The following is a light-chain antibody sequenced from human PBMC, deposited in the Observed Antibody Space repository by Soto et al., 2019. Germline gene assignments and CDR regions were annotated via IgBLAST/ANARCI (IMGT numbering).Light chain of an antibody. Sequence: DIQMTQFPSSLSASVGDRVTLTCQASQGISNHLNWYQQKPGKAPKLLIYDASTLETGVPSRFSGSGFGTEFTFTISGLQPEDVATYYCQQYESLVHFGGGTKVEIK. V-gene: IGKV1-33*01. CDR3: QQYESLVH. J-gene: IGKJ4*01. CDR2: DAS. CDR1: QGISNH.